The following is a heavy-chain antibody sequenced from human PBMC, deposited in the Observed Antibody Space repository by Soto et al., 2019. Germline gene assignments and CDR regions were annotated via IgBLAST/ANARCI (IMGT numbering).Heavy chain of an antibody. V-gene: IGHV4-39*01. Sequence: SETLSLTCTVSGGSISSSSYYWGWIRQPPGKGLEWIGSIYYSGSTYYNPSLKSRVTISVDTSKNQFSLKLSSVTAADTAVYYCASRYYGDYYFDYWGQGTLVTVSS. CDR2: IYYSGST. D-gene: IGHD4-17*01. CDR1: GGSISSSSYY. CDR3: ASRYYGDYYFDY. J-gene: IGHJ4*02.